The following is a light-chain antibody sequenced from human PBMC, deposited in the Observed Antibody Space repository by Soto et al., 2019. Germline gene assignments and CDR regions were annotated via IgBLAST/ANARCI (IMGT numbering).Light chain of an antibody. CDR3: QQYGSSPWT. Sequence: EIVLTQSPGTLSLSPGERATLSCRASQSVSSSYLAWYQQKPGQAPRLLIYGASSRATGLPDRFSGSGSGTDFTLTISRLEPEDFAVYYCQQYGSSPWTFGQGTKVAIK. CDR2: GAS. CDR1: QSVSSSY. V-gene: IGKV3-20*01. J-gene: IGKJ1*01.